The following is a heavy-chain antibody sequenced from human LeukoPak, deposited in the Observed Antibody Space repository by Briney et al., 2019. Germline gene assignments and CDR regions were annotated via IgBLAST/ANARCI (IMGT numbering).Heavy chain of an antibody. CDR3: ARETYDFWSGYYLDWFDP. CDR2: IYYSGST. D-gene: IGHD3-3*01. J-gene: IGHJ5*02. V-gene: IGHV4-30-4*01. Sequence: PSETLSLTCTVPGGSISGGDYYWSWSRQPPGKGLEWIGYIYYSGSTYYNPSLKSRVTISVDTSKNQFSLKLSSVTAADTAVYYCARETYDFWSGYYLDWFDPWGQETLVTVSS. CDR1: GGSISGGDYY.